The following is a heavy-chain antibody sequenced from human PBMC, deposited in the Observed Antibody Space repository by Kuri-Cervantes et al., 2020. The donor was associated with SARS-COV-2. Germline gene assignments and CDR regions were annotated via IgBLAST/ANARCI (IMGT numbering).Heavy chain of an antibody. V-gene: IGHV4-38-2*01. J-gene: IGHJ4*02. CDR3: AVFVVPAARGFDY. D-gene: IGHD2-2*01. Sequence: SETLSLTCAVSGYSISSGYYWGWIRQPPGKGLEWIGSIYHSGSTYYNPSLKSRVTTSVDTSKNQFSLKLSSVTAADTAVYYCAVFVVPAARGFDYWGQGTLVTVSS. CDR2: IYHSGST. CDR1: GYSISSGYY.